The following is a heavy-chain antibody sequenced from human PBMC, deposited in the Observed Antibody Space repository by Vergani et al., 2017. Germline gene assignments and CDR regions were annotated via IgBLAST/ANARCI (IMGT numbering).Heavy chain of an antibody. CDR1: GGSISSYY. Sequence: QVQLQESGPGLVKPSETLSLTCTVSGGSISSYYWSWIRQPPGKGLEWIGNIYYSGSTNYNPSLKSRVTISVDTSKNQFSLKLSSVTAADTAVYYCAGWGSTYQLLLDAFDIWGQGTRVTVSS. CDR2: IYYSGST. CDR3: AGWGSTYQLLLDAFDI. D-gene: IGHD2-2*01. J-gene: IGHJ3*02. V-gene: IGHV4-59*01.